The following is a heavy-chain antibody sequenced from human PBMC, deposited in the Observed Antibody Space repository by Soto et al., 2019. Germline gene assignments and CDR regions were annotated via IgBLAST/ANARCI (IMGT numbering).Heavy chain of an antibody. CDR1: GFSFSNYA. Sequence: EVRLVESGGSLVQPGGSRRVSCAASGFSFSNYAMNWVRQAPGKGLEWVSYISIGSGSIFYADSVKGRFTISRDDAKNSLYLQMNTLRDEDTAVYYCVRDDRWAFDFWGQGTMVTVSS. V-gene: IGHV3-48*02. J-gene: IGHJ3*01. CDR2: ISIGSGSI. CDR3: VRDDRWAFDF. D-gene: IGHD3-22*01.